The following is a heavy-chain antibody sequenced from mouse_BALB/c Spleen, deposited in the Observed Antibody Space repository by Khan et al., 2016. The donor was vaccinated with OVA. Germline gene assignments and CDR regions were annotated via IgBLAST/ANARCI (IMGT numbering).Heavy chain of an antibody. CDR1: GFKIIDTY. CDR3: ARIYYGNYVYFDY. D-gene: IGHD2-1*01. Sequence: VQLKQSGAELVKPGASVKLSCTASGFKIIDTYMHWVKQRPEQGLDWIGRIDPANGNTKYDPKFQGKASITADTSSNTAYLQLSSLTSEDTAVFYCARIYYGNYVYFDYWGQGTTLTVSS. J-gene: IGHJ2*01. V-gene: IGHV14-3*02. CDR2: IDPANGNT.